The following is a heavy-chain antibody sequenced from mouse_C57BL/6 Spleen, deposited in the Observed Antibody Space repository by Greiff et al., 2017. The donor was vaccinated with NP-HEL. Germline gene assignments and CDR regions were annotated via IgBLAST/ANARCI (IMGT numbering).Heavy chain of an antibody. CDR1: GYTFTSYW. J-gene: IGHJ4*01. Sequence: QVQLKQSGAELVMPGASVKLSCKASGYTFTSYWMHWVKQRPGQGLEWIGEIDPSDSYTNYNQKFKGKSTLTVDKSSSTAYMQLSSLTSEDSAVYYCARTPDSSYAMDYWGQGTSVTVSS. CDR3: ARTPDSSYAMDY. CDR2: IDPSDSYT. D-gene: IGHD2-12*01. V-gene: IGHV1-69*01.